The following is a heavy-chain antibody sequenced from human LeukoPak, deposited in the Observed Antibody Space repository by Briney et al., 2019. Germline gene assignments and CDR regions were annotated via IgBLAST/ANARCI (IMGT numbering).Heavy chain of an antibody. CDR2: IWYGGSNK. CDR1: GFTFSSYG. CDR3: AKGTDHYYDSSGYYFDY. V-gene: IGHV3-30*02. Sequence: GGSLRLSCAASGFTFSSYGMHWVRQAPGKGLEWVAVIWYGGSNKYYADSVKGRFTISRDNSKNTLYLQMNSLRAEDTAVYYCAKGTDHYYDSSGYYFDYWGQGTLVTVSS. D-gene: IGHD3-22*01. J-gene: IGHJ4*02.